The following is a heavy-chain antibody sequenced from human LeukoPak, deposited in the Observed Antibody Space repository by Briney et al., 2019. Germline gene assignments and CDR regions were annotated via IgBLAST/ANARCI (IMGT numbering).Heavy chain of an antibody. CDR1: SGSFSGYY. CDR3: ARGRKIRSGSLPTARMDV. Sequence: SETLSRTGAVYSGSFSGYYWSWLRPPPGKGLEWIGEINNSESTNYNPSLKSRATISVDTSKNQFSLKRSSVTAADTAVYYCARGRKIRSGSLPTARMDVWGQGTTVTVSS. J-gene: IGHJ6*02. V-gene: IGHV4-34*01. CDR2: INNSEST. D-gene: IGHD3-3*01.